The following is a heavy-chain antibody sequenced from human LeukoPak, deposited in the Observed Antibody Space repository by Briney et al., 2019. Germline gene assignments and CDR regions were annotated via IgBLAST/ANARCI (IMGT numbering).Heavy chain of an antibody. Sequence: PSETLSLSCTVSGDSFSSSSFHWGWIRQPPGRGLEWVASSHYSGITYYSPSLKSRVTVSVDTSRDRFSLQLSSVTAADTAVYYCVRIYYDSSGYYLTDYYFDSWGQGTLVTVSS. CDR1: GDSFSSSSFH. CDR3: VRIYYDSSGYYLTDYYFDS. V-gene: IGHV4-39*01. CDR2: SHYSGIT. D-gene: IGHD3-22*01. J-gene: IGHJ4*02.